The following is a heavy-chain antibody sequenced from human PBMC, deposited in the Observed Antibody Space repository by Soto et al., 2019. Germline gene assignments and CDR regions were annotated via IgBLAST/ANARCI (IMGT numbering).Heavy chain of an antibody. Sequence: SETLSLTCTVSGGSISSGDYYWSWIRQPPGKGLEWIGYIYYSGSTYYNPSLKSRVTISVDTSKNQFSLKLSSVTAADTAVYYCARASLYYYDSSGYFGDEYFQHWGQGTLVTVSS. CDR1: GGSISSGDYY. CDR2: IYYSGST. V-gene: IGHV4-30-4*01. D-gene: IGHD3-22*01. CDR3: ARASLYYYDSSGYFGDEYFQH. J-gene: IGHJ1*01.